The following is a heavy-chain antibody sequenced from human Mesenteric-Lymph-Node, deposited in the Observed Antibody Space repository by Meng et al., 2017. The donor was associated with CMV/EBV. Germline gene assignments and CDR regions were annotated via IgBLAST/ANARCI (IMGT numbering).Heavy chain of an antibody. V-gene: IGHV3-23*01. CDR1: GFTFSSYL. CDR3: VKRGYSYEFDY. J-gene: IGHJ4*02. Sequence: LSCVISGFTFSSYLMSWVRQAPGKGLDWVSGISGGGDSTYYADSVKGRFTISRDNSKNTLYLQMNSLRAEDTAVYYCVKRGYSYEFDYWGQGTLVTVSS. D-gene: IGHD5-18*01. CDR2: ISGGGDST.